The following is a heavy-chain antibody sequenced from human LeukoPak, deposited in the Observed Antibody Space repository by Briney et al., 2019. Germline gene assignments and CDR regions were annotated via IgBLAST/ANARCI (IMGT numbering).Heavy chain of an antibody. Sequence: GGSLRLSCAASGFRFDDYGMSWVRHVPGKGLEWVSGTNWDGASTGYADSVKGRFTISRDNVKNFLYLQMNSLRVEDTALYFCGRVYCSTTSCYDYYDYYMDVWSKGTTVTVSS. CDR3: GRVYCSTTSCYDYYDYYMDV. D-gene: IGHD2-2*01. CDR2: TNWDGAST. V-gene: IGHV3-20*04. J-gene: IGHJ6*03. CDR1: GFRFDDYG.